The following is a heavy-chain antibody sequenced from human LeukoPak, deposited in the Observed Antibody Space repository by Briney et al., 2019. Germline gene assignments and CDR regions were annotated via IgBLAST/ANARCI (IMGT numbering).Heavy chain of an antibody. Sequence: HGESLKTSCKGSGYSFTSYWIAWVRQMPGKGLEWMGIIYPGDSDTKYSPSFKGLLTISADKSISTAYLQWCSLKASDTATYYCARRKDGVDVWGQGTTVTVSS. J-gene: IGHJ6*02. CDR2: IYPGDSDT. V-gene: IGHV5-51*01. CDR3: ARRKDGVDV. CDR1: GYSFTSYW.